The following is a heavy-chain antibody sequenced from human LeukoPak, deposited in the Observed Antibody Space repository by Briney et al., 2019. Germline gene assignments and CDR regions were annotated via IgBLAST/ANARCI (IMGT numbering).Heavy chain of an antibody. Sequence: SVKVSCKASGGTFSSYAISWVRQAPGQGLEWMGRIIPIFGIANYAQKFQGRVTITADKSTSTAYMELSSLRSEDTAVYYCARDQGEKYQLLSGWGQGTLVTVSS. V-gene: IGHV1-69*04. CDR2: IIPIFGIA. CDR3: ARDQGEKYQLLSG. CDR1: GGTFSSYA. J-gene: IGHJ4*02. D-gene: IGHD2-2*01.